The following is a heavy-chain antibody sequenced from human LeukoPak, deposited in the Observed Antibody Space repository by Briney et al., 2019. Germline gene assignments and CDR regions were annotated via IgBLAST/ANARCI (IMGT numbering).Heavy chain of an antibody. CDR2: INPSGGST. J-gene: IGHJ4*02. Sequence: ASVKVSCKASGYTFTSYYMHWVRQAPGQGLEWMGIINPSGGSTSYAQKLQGRVTMTRDTSISTAYMELSRLRSDDTAVYYCARLSQTTTEMDYWGQGTLVTVSS. CDR3: ARLSQTTTEMDY. D-gene: IGHD1-26*01. CDR1: GYTFTSYY. V-gene: IGHV1-46*01.